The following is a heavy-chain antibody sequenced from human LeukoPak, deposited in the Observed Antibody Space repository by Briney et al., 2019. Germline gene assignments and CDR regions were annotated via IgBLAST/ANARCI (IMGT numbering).Heavy chain of an antibody. CDR2: ISGSGGST. Sequence: SGGSLRLSCAASGFTFSSYAMSWVRQAPGKGLEWVSAISGSGGSTYYADSVKGRFTISRDNSKSTLYLQMNSLRAEDTAVYYCAKVGYCSSTSCFGYFQHWGQGTLVTVSS. J-gene: IGHJ1*01. CDR1: GFTFSSYA. CDR3: AKVGYCSSTSCFGYFQH. D-gene: IGHD2-2*01. V-gene: IGHV3-23*01.